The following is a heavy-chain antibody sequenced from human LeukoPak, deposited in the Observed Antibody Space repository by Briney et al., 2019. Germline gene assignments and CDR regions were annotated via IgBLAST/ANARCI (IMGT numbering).Heavy chain of an antibody. V-gene: IGHV3-9*01. CDR2: ISWNGGSI. CDR1: GFTFDYYT. J-gene: IGHJ4*02. Sequence: GGSLRLSCTASGFTFDYYTIHWVRQAPGKGLEWVSGISWNGGSIGYADSVQGRFTISRDNARNSLYLQMNSLRAEDTALYYCAKGIGYDSSGIDYWGQGTLVTVSS. CDR3: AKGIGYDSSGIDY. D-gene: IGHD3-22*01.